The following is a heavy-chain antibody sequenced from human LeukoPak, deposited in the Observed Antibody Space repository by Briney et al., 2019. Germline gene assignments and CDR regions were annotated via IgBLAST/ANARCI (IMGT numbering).Heavy chain of an antibody. CDR3: ARPSSAHDAFDI. CDR2: IYYSGST. CDR1: GGSISSYY. J-gene: IGHJ3*02. V-gene: IGHV4-59*08. Sequence: SETLSLTCTVSGGSISSYYWSWIRQPPGKGLEWIGYIYYSGSTNYNPSLKSRVTISVDTSRNQFSLKLSSVTAADTAVYYCARPSSAHDAFDIWGQGTMVTVSS.